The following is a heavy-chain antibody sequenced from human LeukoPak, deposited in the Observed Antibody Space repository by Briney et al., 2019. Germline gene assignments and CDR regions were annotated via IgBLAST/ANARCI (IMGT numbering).Heavy chain of an antibody. CDR3: ARGRANYYGSGRYYYYYYMDV. J-gene: IGHJ6*03. CDR2: INHSGST. Sequence: PSETLSLTCAVYGGSFSGYYWSWIRQPPGKGLEWIGEINHSGSTDYNPSLKSRVTISVDTSKNQFSLKLSSVTAADTAVYYCARGRANYYGSGRYYYYYYMDVWGKGTTVTISS. V-gene: IGHV4-34*01. CDR1: GGSFSGYY. D-gene: IGHD3-10*01.